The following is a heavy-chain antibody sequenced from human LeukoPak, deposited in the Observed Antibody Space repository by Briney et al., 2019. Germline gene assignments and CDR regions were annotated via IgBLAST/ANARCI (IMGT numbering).Heavy chain of an antibody. CDR3: AREWQYQFDY. CDR1: GGSITNANYY. V-gene: IGHV4-39*07. CDR2: VYHSGIA. J-gene: IGHJ4*02. D-gene: IGHD4-11*01. Sequence: SETLSLTCTVSGGSITNANYYWAWIRQPPGEGLEWIGSVYHSGIAYYTPSLKSRVSISVDTSKNQFSLKVTSVTAADTAVYYCAREWQYQFDYWGQGSLVTVSS.